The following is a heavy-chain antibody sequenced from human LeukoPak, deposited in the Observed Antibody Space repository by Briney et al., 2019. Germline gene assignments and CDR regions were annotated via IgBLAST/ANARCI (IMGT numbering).Heavy chain of an antibody. V-gene: IGHV4-34*01. CDR2: INHSGST. J-gene: IGHJ5*02. CDR3: ARGQGIAVAGTNWFDP. CDR1: GGSFSGYY. Sequence: SETLSLTRAFYGGSFSGYYWSWIRQPPGKGLEWMWEINHSGSTNYNPSLKSRVTISVDTSKSQFSLKLSSVTAADTAVYYCARGQGIAVAGTNWFDPWGQGTLVTVSS. D-gene: IGHD6-19*01.